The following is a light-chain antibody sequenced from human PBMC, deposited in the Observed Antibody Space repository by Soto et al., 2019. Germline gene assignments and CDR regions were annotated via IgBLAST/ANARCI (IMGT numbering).Light chain of an antibody. J-gene: IGKJ1*01. Sequence: EIVLTQSPGTLSLSPGERATLSCRTSQSTTNNYLAWYQRKPGQAPRLLIYAASSRATGIPDRFSGSGSGTDFTLTISRLEPEDTAVYYCQHYGNSRTFGQGTKVDIK. CDR2: AAS. CDR1: QSTTNNY. CDR3: QHYGNSRT. V-gene: IGKV3-20*01.